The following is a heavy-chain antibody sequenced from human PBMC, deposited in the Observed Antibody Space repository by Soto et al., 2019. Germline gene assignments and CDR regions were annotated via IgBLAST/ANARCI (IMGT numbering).Heavy chain of an antibody. CDR3: ARDLVGGMQLTQNYYYYGMDV. Sequence: ASVKVSCXXXXYXXTSYXXNWVPQATGQGLEXMGWMNPNSGYTGXAQKFXGRVTITADESTSTAYMELSSLRSEDTAVYYCARDLVGGMQLTQNYYYYGMDVXXXGTTVTXSS. V-gene: IGHV1-8*01. D-gene: IGHD5-18*01. CDR2: MNPNSGYT. CDR1: XYXXTSYX. J-gene: IGHJ6*04.